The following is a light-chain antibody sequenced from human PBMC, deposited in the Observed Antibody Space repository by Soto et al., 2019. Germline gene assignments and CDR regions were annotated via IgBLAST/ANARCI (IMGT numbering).Light chain of an antibody. Sequence: DIQMTQSPSTLSASVGDRVTITCRASQSINSWLAWYQQKPGKAPKLLIYDASSLESGVPSRFSGSGSGTEFTLTISSLQPDDFATYYCQQYNSIRSTFGQGTKVDIK. CDR1: QSINSW. J-gene: IGKJ1*01. V-gene: IGKV1-5*01. CDR3: QQYNSIRST. CDR2: DAS.